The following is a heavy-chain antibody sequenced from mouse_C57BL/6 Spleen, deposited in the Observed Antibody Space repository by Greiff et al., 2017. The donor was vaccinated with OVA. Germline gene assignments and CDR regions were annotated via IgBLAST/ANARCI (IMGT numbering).Heavy chain of an antibody. CDR3: ARGAYDYLAWFAY. CDR2: IHPNSGST. J-gene: IGHJ3*01. CDR1: GYTFTSYW. D-gene: IGHD2-4*01. Sequence: QVQLQQPGAELVKPGASVKLSCKASGYTFTSYWMHWVKQRPGQGLEWIGMIHPNSGSTNYNEKFKSKATLTVDKSSSTAYMQLSSLTSEDSAIYYCARGAYDYLAWFAYWGQGTLVTVSA. V-gene: IGHV1-64*01.